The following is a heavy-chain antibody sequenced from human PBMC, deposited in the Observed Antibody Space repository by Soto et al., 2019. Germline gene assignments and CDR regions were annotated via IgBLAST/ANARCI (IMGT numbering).Heavy chain of an antibody. V-gene: IGHV2-5*01. CDR3: AKSGSSGWYGWFDP. J-gene: IGHJ5*02. D-gene: IGHD6-13*01. CDR1: GFSLRTSGVG. CDR2: IYWNDDK. Sequence: SGPTLVNPTQTLTLTCIFSGFSLRTSGVGVGWIRQPPGKALEWLGFIYWNDDKRYSPSLKSRLTITKDTSKNQVVLTMTNMDHADKATYYCAKSGSSGWYGWFDPWGQGTLVADSS.